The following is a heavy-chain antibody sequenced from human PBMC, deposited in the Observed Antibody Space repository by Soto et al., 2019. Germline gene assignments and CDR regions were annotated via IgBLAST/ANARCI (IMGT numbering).Heavy chain of an antibody. CDR3: ARAKLVVEGRVDY. CDR2: ISSSGAYT. J-gene: IGHJ4*02. V-gene: IGHV3-11*06. D-gene: IGHD3-22*01. Sequence: QVQLVESGGGLVKPGGSLRLSCAASGFSFSDYYMNWIRQAPGKGLEWISYISSSGAYTNYADSVRGRFTMSRDSAKNSLVLQMDGLRAEDTAVYYCARAKLVVEGRVDYWGQGTLVTVSS. CDR1: GFSFSDYY.